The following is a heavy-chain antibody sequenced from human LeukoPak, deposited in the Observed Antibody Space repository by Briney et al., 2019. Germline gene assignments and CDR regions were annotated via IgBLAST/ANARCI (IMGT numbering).Heavy chain of an antibody. V-gene: IGHV3-23*01. CDR3: AKVSESNYDILTGYYTPYYFDY. D-gene: IGHD3-9*01. CDR2: ISDSGGST. Sequence: GRSLRLSCAASGFTFSSYAIHWVRQAAGKGLKWVSGISDSGGSTFYADSVKGRFTISRDNSKNILYLQMNSLRADDTAVYYCAKVSESNYDILTGYYTPYYFDYWGQGTLVTVSS. J-gene: IGHJ4*02. CDR1: GFTFSSYA.